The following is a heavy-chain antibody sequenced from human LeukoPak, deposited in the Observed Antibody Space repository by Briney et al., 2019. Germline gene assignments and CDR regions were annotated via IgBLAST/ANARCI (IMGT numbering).Heavy chain of an antibody. CDR2: IYSGGST. V-gene: IGHV3-53*01. J-gene: IGHJ6*03. Sequence: PGGSLRLSCAASGFTVSSNYMSWVRQAPGKGLEWVSVIYSGGSTYYADSVKGRFTTSRDNSKNTLYLQMNSLRAEDTAVYYCARERIAAAGGYYYMDVWGKGTTVTVSS. D-gene: IGHD6-13*01. CDR3: ARERIAAAGGYYYMDV. CDR1: GFTVSSNY.